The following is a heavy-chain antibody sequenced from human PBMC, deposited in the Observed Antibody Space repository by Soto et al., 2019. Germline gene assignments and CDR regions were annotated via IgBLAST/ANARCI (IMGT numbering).Heavy chain of an antibody. V-gene: IGHV4-61*01. Sequence: SETLSLTCTVSGGSVSSGSYYWSWIRQPPGKGLEWIGYIYYSGSTNYNPSLKSRVTISVDTSKNQFSLKLSSVTAADTAVYYCARDFGYSYGHNYYYYYGMDVWGQGTTVPSP. CDR1: GGSVSSGSYY. CDR3: ARDFGYSYGHNYYYYYGMDV. D-gene: IGHD5-18*01. J-gene: IGHJ6*02. CDR2: IYYSGST.